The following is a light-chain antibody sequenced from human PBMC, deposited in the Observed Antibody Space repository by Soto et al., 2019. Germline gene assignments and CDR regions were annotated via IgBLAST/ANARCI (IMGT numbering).Light chain of an antibody. V-gene: IGKV1-5*01. CDR3: QQYNSYSSWT. CDR1: QNISFY. CDR2: DVS. Sequence: DIQMTQSPSTLSASVGDRVTITCRASQNISFYLAWYQQKPGKAPQILLFDVSRLARGVPSRFSGSGSGTEFTLTISSLQPDDFATYYCQQYNSYSSWTFGLGTKVDIK. J-gene: IGKJ1*01.